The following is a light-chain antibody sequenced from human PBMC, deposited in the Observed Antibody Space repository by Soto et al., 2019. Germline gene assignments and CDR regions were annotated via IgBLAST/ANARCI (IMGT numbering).Light chain of an antibody. CDR2: AAS. J-gene: IGKJ3*01. Sequence: DIQMTQSPSSLSASVGDRVTITCRASQSISSYLNWYQQKPGKAPKLLIYAASSLQSGVPSRFSGSGSGTDFTLTNSSLQPEDFATYYCQQSYSTGVTFGPGTKVDIK. V-gene: IGKV1-39*01. CDR3: QQSYSTGVT. CDR1: QSISSY.